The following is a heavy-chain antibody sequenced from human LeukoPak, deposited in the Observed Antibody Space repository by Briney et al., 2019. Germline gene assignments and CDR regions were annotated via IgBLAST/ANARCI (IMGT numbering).Heavy chain of an antibody. CDR3: VRGSPLGATTNWLDP. Sequence: GGSLRLSCAASGFTFNTYGMHWVRQAPGKGLEWVAIIWYDGSNENYADSVKGRFTISRDNSKNTLYLQMNSLRAEDTAMYYCVRGSPLGATTNWLDPWGQGTLVTVSS. CDR2: IWYDGSNE. D-gene: IGHD1-26*01. CDR1: GFTFNTYG. V-gene: IGHV3-33*01. J-gene: IGHJ5*02.